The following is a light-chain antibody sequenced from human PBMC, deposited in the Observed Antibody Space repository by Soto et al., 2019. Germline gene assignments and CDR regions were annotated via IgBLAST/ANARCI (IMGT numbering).Light chain of an antibody. CDR3: HQYGTLPYA. V-gene: IGKV3D-15*01. Sequence: EVVMTQSPVTLSVSLGQRATLSCRASQTVSSHIAWYQQKPGQAPRLLISGVFVRATGIPVRFSGSGSGTEFTLTISSLQSEDFAVYYCHQYGTLPYAFGQGTKLQIK. CDR2: GVF. J-gene: IGKJ2*01. CDR1: QTVSSH.